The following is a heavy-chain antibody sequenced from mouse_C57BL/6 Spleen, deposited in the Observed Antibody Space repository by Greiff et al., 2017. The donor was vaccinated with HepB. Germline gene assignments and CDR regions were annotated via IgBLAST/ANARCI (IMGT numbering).Heavy chain of an antibody. Sequence: EVKVVESGGGLVKPGGSLKLSCAASGFTFSDYGMHWVRQAPEKGLEWVAYISSGSSTIYYADTVKGRFTISRDNAKNTLFLQMTSLRSEDTAMYYCAMPGSSYDWYFDVWGTGTTVTVSS. V-gene: IGHV5-17*01. CDR3: AMPGSSYDWYFDV. CDR2: ISSGSSTI. J-gene: IGHJ1*03. D-gene: IGHD1-1*01. CDR1: GFTFSDYG.